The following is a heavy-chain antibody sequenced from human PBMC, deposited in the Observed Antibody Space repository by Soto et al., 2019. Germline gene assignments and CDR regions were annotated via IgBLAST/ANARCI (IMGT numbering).Heavy chain of an antibody. J-gene: IGHJ4*02. Sequence: GGSLRLSCAASGFTFSTYWMSWVRQAPGKGLEWVANIKQEGSEKYYVDSVKGRFTISRDNAGNSLYLQMDSLRVEDTAVYYCATYCSSTSCRSYWGQGTLVTVSS. V-gene: IGHV3-7*05. CDR3: ATYCSSTSCRSY. CDR1: GFTFSTYW. CDR2: IKQEGSEK. D-gene: IGHD2-2*01.